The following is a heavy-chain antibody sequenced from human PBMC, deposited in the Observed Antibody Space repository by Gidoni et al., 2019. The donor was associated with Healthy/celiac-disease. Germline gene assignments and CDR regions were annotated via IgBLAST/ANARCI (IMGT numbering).Heavy chain of an antibody. CDR1: GGSFSGYS. CDR2: INHSGST. J-gene: IGHJ1*01. CDR3: ARGQGGRATIFGVVISSSEYFQH. V-gene: IGHV4-34*01. D-gene: IGHD3-3*01. Sequence: QVQLQQWGAGLLKPSETLSLTCAVSGGSFSGYSWSWLRQPPGKGLEWIGEINHSGSTNYNPSLKSRVTISVDTSKNQFSLKLSSVTAADTAVYYCARGQGGRATIFGVVISSSEYFQHWGQGTLVTVSS.